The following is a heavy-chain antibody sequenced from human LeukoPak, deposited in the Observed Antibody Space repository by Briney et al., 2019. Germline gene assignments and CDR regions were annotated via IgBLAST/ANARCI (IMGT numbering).Heavy chain of an antibody. V-gene: IGHV4-34*01. CDR2: INHSGST. CDR1: GGSFSGYY. Sequence: SETLSLTSAVYGGSFSGYYWSWIRQPPGKGLEWIGEINHSGSTNYNPSLKSRVTISVDTSKNQFSLKLSSVTAADTAVYYCARPIPGYYGSGSYPYYMDVWGKGTTVTISS. J-gene: IGHJ6*03. CDR3: ARPIPGYYGSGSYPYYMDV. D-gene: IGHD3-10*01.